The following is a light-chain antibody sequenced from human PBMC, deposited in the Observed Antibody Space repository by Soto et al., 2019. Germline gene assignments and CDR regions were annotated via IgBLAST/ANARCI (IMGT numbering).Light chain of an antibody. V-gene: IGKV3-15*01. CDR3: QQYHNWPA. CDR1: QSVFSS. Sequence: EIVMTQSPATLSVSPGERATLSSRASQSVFSSLAWYQQKPGQAPRLLIYGAATRATGIPGRFSGSGSGTEFTLTISSLQSEDFAVYYCQQYHNWPAFGQGTKVEIK. CDR2: GAA. J-gene: IGKJ1*01.